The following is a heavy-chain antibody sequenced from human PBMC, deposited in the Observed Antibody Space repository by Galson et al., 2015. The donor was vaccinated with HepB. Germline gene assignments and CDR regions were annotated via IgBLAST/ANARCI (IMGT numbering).Heavy chain of an antibody. CDR3: ATLDRELTPYYFDY. J-gene: IGHJ4*02. CDR2: ISSNGGST. Sequence: SLRLSCAASGFTFSSYAMHWVRQAPGKGLEYVSAISSNGGSTYYANSVKGRFTISRDNSKNTLYLQMGSLRAEDMAVYYCATLDRELTPYYFDYWGQGTLVTVSS. V-gene: IGHV3-64*01. CDR1: GFTFSSYA. D-gene: IGHD1-26*01.